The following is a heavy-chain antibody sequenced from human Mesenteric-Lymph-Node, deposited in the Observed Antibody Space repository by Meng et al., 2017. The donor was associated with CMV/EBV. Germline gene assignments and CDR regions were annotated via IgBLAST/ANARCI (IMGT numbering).Heavy chain of an antibody. D-gene: IGHD2-15*01. J-gene: IGHJ5*02. CDR1: EIIIANHW. CDR3: AKDGEGISVS. Sequence: SWKSSEIIIANHWMRWSRQDPGKGMERVGNRKQDGNEKYSVDSVKSRFTITRDNVKNSLYLQMNSVRDDDTAVYVCAKDGEGISVSWGRGTLVTVSS. V-gene: IGHV3-7*01. CDR2: RKQDGNEK.